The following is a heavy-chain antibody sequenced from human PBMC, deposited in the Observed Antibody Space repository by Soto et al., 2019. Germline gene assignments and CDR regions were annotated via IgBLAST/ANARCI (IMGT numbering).Heavy chain of an antibody. D-gene: IGHD1-26*01. V-gene: IGHV1-8*01. J-gene: IGHJ4*02. CDR1: GYTFTSYD. CDR2: MNPNSCNT. CDR3: ARRRSGSYYRNPIDY. Sequence: ASVKVSCKASGYTFTSYDINWVRQATGQGLEWMGWMNPNSCNTGYAHKFQGRVTMTRNTSISTAYMELSSLRSEDTAVYYCARRRSGSYYRNPIDYWGQGTLVTVSS.